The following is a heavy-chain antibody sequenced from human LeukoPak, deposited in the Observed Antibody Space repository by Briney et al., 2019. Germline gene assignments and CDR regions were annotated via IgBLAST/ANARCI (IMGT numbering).Heavy chain of an antibody. D-gene: IGHD2-2*01. CDR3: GRLAHNAWYAIDF. CDR2: ILPDGSQK. Sequence: GGSLRLSCVASDFTFDFYWMTWVRQAPGKGLEWLANILPDGSQKYYVDSVKGRFTISRNNPKNSLYLQINNLRAEDTAVYYCGRLAHNAWYAIDFWGQGTLVTVSS. V-gene: IGHV3-7*01. CDR1: DFTFDFYW. J-gene: IGHJ4*02.